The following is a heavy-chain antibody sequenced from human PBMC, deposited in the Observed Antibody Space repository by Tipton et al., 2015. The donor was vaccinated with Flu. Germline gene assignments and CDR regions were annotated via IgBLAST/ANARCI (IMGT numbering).Heavy chain of an antibody. J-gene: IGHJ4*02. CDR1: GFTFDDYA. Sequence: SLRLSCAASGFTFDDYAMHWVRQAPGKGLEWVSGISWNSGSIGYADSVKGRFTISRDNAKNSLYLQMNSLRAEDTAVYYCASGNWNYAAIAKQPDYWGQGTLVTVSS. D-gene: IGHD1-7*01. V-gene: IGHV3-9*01. CDR3: ASGNWNYAAIAKQPDY. CDR2: ISWNSGSI.